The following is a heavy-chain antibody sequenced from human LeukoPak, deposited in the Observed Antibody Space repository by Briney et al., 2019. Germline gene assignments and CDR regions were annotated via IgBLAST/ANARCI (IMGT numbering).Heavy chain of an antibody. J-gene: IGHJ4*02. D-gene: IGHD6-19*01. CDR3: AKRVAGAVYYFDY. Sequence: GGSLRLSCAASEFTFSNYAMSWVRQAPGKGLEWVSGTSASGGSTYYADSVKGRFTISRDNSRNTLYLQMNSLRVEDTAVYYCAKRVAGAVYYFDYWGQGTLVTVSS. CDR2: TSASGGST. V-gene: IGHV3-23*01. CDR1: EFTFSNYA.